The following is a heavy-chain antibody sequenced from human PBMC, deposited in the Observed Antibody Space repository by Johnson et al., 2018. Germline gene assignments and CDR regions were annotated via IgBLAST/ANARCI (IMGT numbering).Heavy chain of an antibody. J-gene: IGHJ3*02. Sequence: VQLVESGGGLVQPGGTLRLSCAASGFTFSSYSMNWVRQAPGKGLEWVSYISSSSSTIYYSTSVKGRFTISRDNAKNSLYLQMNSLRDEDTAVYYCARTGYSSGWPDDAFDIWGQGTMVTVSS. CDR3: ARTGYSSGWPDDAFDI. D-gene: IGHD6-19*01. CDR1: GFTFSSYS. CDR2: ISSSSSTI. V-gene: IGHV3-48*02.